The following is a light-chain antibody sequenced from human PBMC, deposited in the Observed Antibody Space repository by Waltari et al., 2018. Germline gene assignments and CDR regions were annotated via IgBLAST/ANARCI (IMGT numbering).Light chain of an antibody. CDR3: CSYTNSGTRV. Sequence: QSPLTQPASVSASPGQSITISCPGTSSDLGGYVYSSRYQPHPGRAPKLIIYEVDKRPSGISSRFSGSKSGNTASLTISGLQPEDEADYYCCSYTNSGTRVFGTGTKVTVL. J-gene: IGLJ1*01. V-gene: IGLV2-14*03. CDR2: EVD. CDR1: SSDLGGYVY.